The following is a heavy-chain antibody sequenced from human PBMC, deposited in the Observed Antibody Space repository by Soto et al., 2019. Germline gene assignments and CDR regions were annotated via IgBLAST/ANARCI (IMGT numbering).Heavy chain of an antibody. V-gene: IGHV4-34*01. CDR1: GGSFSDYY. Sequence: SETLSLTCAVYGGSFSDYYWNWIRQPPGKGLEWIGEINQSGGTHYNPSLKSRVTISVDTSRNQFSLKLTSVTVADTAVYYCARITYGDSFYGLDVWGQGTTVTVS. D-gene: IGHD4-17*01. CDR2: INQSGGT. CDR3: ARITYGDSFYGLDV. J-gene: IGHJ6*02.